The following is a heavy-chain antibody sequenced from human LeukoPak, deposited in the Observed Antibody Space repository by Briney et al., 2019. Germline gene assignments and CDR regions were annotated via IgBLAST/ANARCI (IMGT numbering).Heavy chain of an antibody. CDR2: MNPNSGNT. Sequence: GASVKVSCKASGGTFSSYAISWVRQATGQGLEWMGWMNPNSGNTGYAQKFQGRVTMTRNTSISTAYMELSSLRSEDTAVYYCARGRLTAAGDPVGGYWGQGTLVTVSS. CDR3: ARGRLTAAGDPVGGY. J-gene: IGHJ4*02. CDR1: GGTFSSYA. V-gene: IGHV1-8*02. D-gene: IGHD6-13*01.